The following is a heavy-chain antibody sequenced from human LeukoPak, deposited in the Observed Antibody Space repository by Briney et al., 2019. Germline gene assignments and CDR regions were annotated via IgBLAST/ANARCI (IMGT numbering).Heavy chain of an antibody. Sequence: GGSLRLSCAASGSTFSNYWMSWVRQAPGKGLEWVANIKQDGSEKYYVDSVKGRFTISRDNAENSLYLQMNSLRAEDTAVYYCARGRWGFDCWGQGTLVTVSS. CDR2: IKQDGSEK. D-gene: IGHD3-16*01. CDR1: GSTFSNYW. CDR3: ARGRWGFDC. J-gene: IGHJ4*02. V-gene: IGHV3-7*01.